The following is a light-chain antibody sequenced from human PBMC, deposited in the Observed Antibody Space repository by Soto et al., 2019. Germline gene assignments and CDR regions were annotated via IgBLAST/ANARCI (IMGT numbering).Light chain of an antibody. V-gene: IGKV1-9*01. J-gene: IGKJ4*01. CDR1: QGISSY. CDR3: QQLNSYPLT. Sequence: DIQLTQSPSFLSASVGDRVTITCRASQGISSYLGWYQQKPGKAPKLLIYAASTLQSGVPSRFSGSGSGTEFTLTISSLQPEDSATYYCQQLNSYPLTFGGGTKVEIK. CDR2: AAS.